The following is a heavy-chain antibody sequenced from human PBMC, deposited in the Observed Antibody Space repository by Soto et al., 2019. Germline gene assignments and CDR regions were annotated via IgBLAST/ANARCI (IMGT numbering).Heavy chain of an antibody. V-gene: IGHV3-23*01. D-gene: IGHD3-3*01. CDR1: GFTFSSYA. CDR3: AKDLLPTGFWSGIIIDV. Sequence: GGSLRLSCAASGFTFSSYAMSWVRQAPGKGLEWVSAISGSGGSTYYADSVKGRFTISRDNSKNTLYLQMNSLRAEDTAVYYCAKDLLPTGFWSGIIIDVWGQGTTVTVSS. J-gene: IGHJ6*02. CDR2: ISGSGGST.